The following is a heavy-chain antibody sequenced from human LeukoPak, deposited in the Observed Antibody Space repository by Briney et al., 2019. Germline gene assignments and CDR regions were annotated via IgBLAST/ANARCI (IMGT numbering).Heavy chain of an antibody. CDR1: GYTFTGCY. CDR2: INPSGGST. D-gene: IGHD3-22*01. J-gene: IGHJ6*02. V-gene: IGHV1-46*04. Sequence: ASVKVSCKASGYTFTGCYMNWVRQAPGQGLEWMGIINPSGGSTSYAEKLKGRVTMTRDTSTSTVYMELSSLRSEDTAVYYCASHWPGFESSGYYYFPTHYYGMEVWGQGATATVSS. CDR3: ASHWPGFESSGYYYFPTHYYGMEV.